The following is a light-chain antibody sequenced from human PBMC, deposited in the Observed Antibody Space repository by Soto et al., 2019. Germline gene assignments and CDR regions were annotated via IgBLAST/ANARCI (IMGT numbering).Light chain of an antibody. CDR1: QSVSSD. J-gene: IGKJ2*01. CDR2: GAS. CDR3: QQYNNWPYN. Sequence: EIAMTQSPATLSVSPGERAALSCRASQSVSSDLAWYQQKPGQAPRLLIYGASTRATGIPARFSGSGSGTEFTLTISSLQSEDFAVYYCQQYNNWPYNFGQGTKLEIK. V-gene: IGKV3D-15*01.